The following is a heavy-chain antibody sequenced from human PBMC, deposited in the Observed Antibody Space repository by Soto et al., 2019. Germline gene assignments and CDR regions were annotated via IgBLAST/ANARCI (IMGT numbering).Heavy chain of an antibody. CDR1: GFTFSSYS. V-gene: IGHV3-21*01. J-gene: IGHJ3*02. Sequence: EVQLVESGGGLVKPGGSLRLSCAASGFTFSSYSMNWVRQAPGKGLEWVSSISSSSSYIYYADSVKGRFTISRDNAKNSLYLQMNSLRAEDTAVYYCARPVPTVTTTTDAFDIWGQGTMVTVSS. CDR2: ISSSSSYI. CDR3: ARPVPTVTTTTDAFDI. D-gene: IGHD4-17*01.